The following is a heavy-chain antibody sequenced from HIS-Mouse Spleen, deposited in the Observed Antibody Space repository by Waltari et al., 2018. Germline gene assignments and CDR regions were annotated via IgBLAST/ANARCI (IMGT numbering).Heavy chain of an antibody. J-gene: IGHJ3*02. D-gene: IGHD6-6*01. V-gene: IGHV4-39*07. CDR3: ARERVEQLVGDAFDI. CDR2: IYYSGST. Sequence: QLQLQESGPGLVKPSEPLSLTCTVSGGSISSSSSYWGWIRQPPGKGLAWIGSIYYSGSTYYNPSLKSRVTISVDTSKNQFSLKLSSVTAADTAVYYCARERVEQLVGDAFDIWGQGTMVTVSS. CDR1: GGSISSSSSY.